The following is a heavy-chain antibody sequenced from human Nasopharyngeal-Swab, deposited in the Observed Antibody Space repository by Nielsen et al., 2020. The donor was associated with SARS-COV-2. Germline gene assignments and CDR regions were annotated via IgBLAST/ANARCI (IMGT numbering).Heavy chain of an antibody. Sequence: GESLKISCAASGFTFSDYYMSWIRQAPGKGLEWVSYISSSGSTIYYADSVKGRFTISRDNAKNSLYLQMNSLRAEDTAVYYCARDSGYDILTGYIYYYCMDVWGQGTTVTVSS. CDR2: ISSSGSTI. CDR1: GFTFSDYY. CDR3: ARDSGYDILTGYIYYYCMDV. J-gene: IGHJ6*02. V-gene: IGHV3-11*01. D-gene: IGHD3-9*01.